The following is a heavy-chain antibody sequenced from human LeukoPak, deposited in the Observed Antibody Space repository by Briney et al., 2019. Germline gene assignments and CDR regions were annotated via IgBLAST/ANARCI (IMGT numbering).Heavy chain of an antibody. J-gene: IGHJ4*02. CDR1: GFTFSSYW. CDR2: IKQDGSEK. CDR3: ARGFYYDSSGLFDY. V-gene: IGHV3-7*01. D-gene: IGHD3-22*01. Sequence: PGGSLRLSCAASGFTFSSYWMSWVRQAPGKGLEWVANIKQDGSEKYYVDSVKGRFTISRDNAKNSLYLQMNSLRAEDTVVYYCARGFYYDSSGLFDYWGQGTLVTVSS.